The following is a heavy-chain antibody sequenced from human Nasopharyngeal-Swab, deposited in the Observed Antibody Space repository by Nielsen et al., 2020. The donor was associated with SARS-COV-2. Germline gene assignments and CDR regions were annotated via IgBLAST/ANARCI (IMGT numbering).Heavy chain of an antibody. CDR1: GGSFSGYY. J-gene: IGHJ4*02. V-gene: IGHV4-34*01. D-gene: IGHD4-17*01. Sequence: GSLRLSCAVYGGSFSGYYWSWIRQPPGKGLEWIGEINHSGSTNYNPSLKSRVTISVDTSKNQFSLKLSSVTAADTAVYYCARGNGALDYWGQGTLVTVSS. CDR2: INHSGST. CDR3: ARGNGALDY.